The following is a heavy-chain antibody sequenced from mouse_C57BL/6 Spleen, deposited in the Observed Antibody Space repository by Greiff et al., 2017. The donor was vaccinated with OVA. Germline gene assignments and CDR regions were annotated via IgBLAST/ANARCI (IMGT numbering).Heavy chain of an antibody. Sequence: QVQLQQPGAELVKPGASVKLSCKASGYTFTSYWMHWVKQRPGQGLEWIGMIHPNSGSTNYNEKFKSKATLTVDKSSSTAYMRLSSLTSEDSAVYDCARLGGKVADWGQGTLVTVSA. D-gene: IGHD1-3*01. J-gene: IGHJ3*01. CDR2: IHPNSGST. CDR3: ARLGGKVAD. CDR1: GYTFTSYW. V-gene: IGHV1-64*01.